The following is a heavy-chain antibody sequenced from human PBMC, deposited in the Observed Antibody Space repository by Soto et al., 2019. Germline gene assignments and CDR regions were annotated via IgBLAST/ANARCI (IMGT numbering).Heavy chain of an antibody. J-gene: IGHJ5*02. CDR3: AGQGYSYGYSWFDP. CDR1: GGSISSYY. D-gene: IGHD5-18*01. Sequence: QVQLQESGPGLVKPSETLSLTCTVSGGSISSYYWSWIRQPPGKGLEWIGYIYYSGSTNYNPSLRSRVPISVDTSKNQFSLKLSSVAAADTAVYYCAGQGYSYGYSWFDPWGQGTLVTVSS. CDR2: IYYSGST. V-gene: IGHV4-59*08.